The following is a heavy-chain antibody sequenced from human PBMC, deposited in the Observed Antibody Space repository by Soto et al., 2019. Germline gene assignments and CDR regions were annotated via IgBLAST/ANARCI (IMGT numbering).Heavy chain of an antibody. D-gene: IGHD1-1*01. Sequence: QVQLQQWGAGLLKPSETLSLTCAVYGGCVISGSYYWSWIRQPPGKGLEWIGEMSHSGGTHFNPSLKSRVTISVETSKNQFSLKMSSVTAADTALYYCARVERGTATTVVDAFDIWGPGTMVTVSS. CDR2: MSHSGGT. V-gene: IGHV4-34*01. J-gene: IGHJ3*02. CDR3: ARVERGTATTVVDAFDI. CDR1: GGCVISGSYY.